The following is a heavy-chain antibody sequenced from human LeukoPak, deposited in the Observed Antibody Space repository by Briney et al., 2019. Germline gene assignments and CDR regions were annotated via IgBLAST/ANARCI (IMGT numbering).Heavy chain of an antibody. CDR2: IYTSGST. J-gene: IGHJ5*02. CDR1: GGSISSGSYY. CDR3: ARVSDDTSGYYYFRFDP. V-gene: IGHV4-61*02. Sequence: PSQTLSLTCTVSGGSISSGSYYWSWLRQPAGKGLEWIGRIYTSGSTNYNPSLKSRVTISVDTSKNQFSLKLSSVTAADTAVYYCARVSDDTSGYYYFRFDPWGQGTLVTVSS. D-gene: IGHD3-22*01.